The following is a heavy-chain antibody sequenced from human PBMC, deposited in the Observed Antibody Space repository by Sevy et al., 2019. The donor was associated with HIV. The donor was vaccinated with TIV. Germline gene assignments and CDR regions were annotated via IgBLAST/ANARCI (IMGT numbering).Heavy chain of an antibody. CDR1: AFTFSNDW. V-gene: IGHV3-15*07. J-gene: IGHJ5*02. CDR3: ATLSGNYWGDWLDP. Sequence: GGSLRLSCVASAFTFSNDWMTWVRQAPGKGLEWVGHIRSATDGGTTDYAAPGKGRLTISRHDSKNTVYLEMNSLKIEDTGVYFCATLSGNYWGDWLDPWGQGTLVTVSS. D-gene: IGHD5-12*01. CDR2: IRSATDGGTT.